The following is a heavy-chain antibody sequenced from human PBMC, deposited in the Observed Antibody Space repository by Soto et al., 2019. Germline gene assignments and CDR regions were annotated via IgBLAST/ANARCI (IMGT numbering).Heavy chain of an antibody. V-gene: IGHV3-23*01. J-gene: IGHJ5*02. Sequence: EVQLLESGGGSVQPGGSLRLSCAASGFTFSSYAMSWVRQAPGKGLEWVSAISGSGGSTYYADSVKGRFTISRDNSKNTLYLQMNSLRAEDTAVYYCAKVGRERYSSSWYTGSWWFDPWGQGTLDTVSS. CDR3: AKVGRERYSSSWYTGSWWFDP. D-gene: IGHD6-13*01. CDR1: GFTFSSYA. CDR2: ISGSGGST.